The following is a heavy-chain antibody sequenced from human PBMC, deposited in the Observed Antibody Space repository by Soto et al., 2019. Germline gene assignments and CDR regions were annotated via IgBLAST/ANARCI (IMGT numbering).Heavy chain of an antibody. CDR1: GGSISSSNW. J-gene: IGHJ6*02. D-gene: IGHD4-17*01. CDR3: ARLYGGNSYYYGMDV. Sequence: SETLSLTCAVSGGSISSSNWWSWVRQPSGKGLEWIGEIYHSGSTNYNPSLKSRVTISVDKSKNQFSLKLSSVTAADTAVYCCARLYGGNSYYYGMDVWGQGTTVTVSS. V-gene: IGHV4-4*01. CDR2: IYHSGST.